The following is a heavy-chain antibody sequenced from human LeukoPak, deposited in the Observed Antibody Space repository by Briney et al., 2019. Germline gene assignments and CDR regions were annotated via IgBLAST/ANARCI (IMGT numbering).Heavy chain of an antibody. CDR2: ISGSGGST. V-gene: IGHV3-23*01. J-gene: IGHJ3*02. Sequence: GGSLRLSCAASGFTVSSNYMSWVRQAPGKGLEWVSAISGSGGSTYYADSVKGRFTISRDNSKNTLYLQMNSLRAEDTAVYYCAKDVRGHIVVVTAAPDAFDIWGQGTMVTVSS. D-gene: IGHD2-21*02. CDR3: AKDVRGHIVVVTAAPDAFDI. CDR1: GFTVSSNY.